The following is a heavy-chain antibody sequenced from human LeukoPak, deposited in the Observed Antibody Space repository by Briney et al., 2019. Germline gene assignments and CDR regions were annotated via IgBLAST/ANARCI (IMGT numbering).Heavy chain of an antibody. CDR3: ARDRLPTYYYGSGSPNWFDP. V-gene: IGHV4-61*08. D-gene: IGHD3-10*01. J-gene: IGHJ5*02. CDR1: GDSISSTDYY. Sequence: SETLSLTCTVSGDSISSTDYYWTWIRQPPGKGLEFVGFIYYSGSTNYNPSLKSRVTISVDTSKNQFSLKLSSVTAADTAVYYCARDRLPTYYYGSGSPNWFDPWGQGTLVTVSS. CDR2: IYYSGST.